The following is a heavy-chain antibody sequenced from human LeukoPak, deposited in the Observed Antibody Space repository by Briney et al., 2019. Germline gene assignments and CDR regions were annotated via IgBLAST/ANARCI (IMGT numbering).Heavy chain of an antibody. D-gene: IGHD2/OR15-2a*01. CDR2: VYSGSST. Sequence: GGSLRLSCAVSGFSVSSNYMSWVRQAPGKGLEWVSVVYSGSSTNYADSVKGRFTVSRDNSKNTLYLQMNSLRAEDTAIYFCARDNNYFDHWGQGTLVTVSS. J-gene: IGHJ4*02. V-gene: IGHV3-66*01. CDR1: GFSVSSNY. CDR3: ARDNNYFDH.